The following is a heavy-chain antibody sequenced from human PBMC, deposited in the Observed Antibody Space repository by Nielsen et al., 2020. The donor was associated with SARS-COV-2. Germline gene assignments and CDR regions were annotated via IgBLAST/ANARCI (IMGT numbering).Heavy chain of an antibody. D-gene: IGHD6-13*01. CDR3: ARETAAAAHNMDV. J-gene: IGHJ6*03. V-gene: IGHV3-74*01. Sequence: GESLKISCAASGFTFSSYGMHWVRQAPGKGLVWVSRINSDGSSTSYADSVKGRFTISRDNAKNTLYLQMNSLRAEDTAVYYCARETAAAAHNMDVWGKGTTVTVSS. CDR2: INSDGSST. CDR1: GFTFSSYG.